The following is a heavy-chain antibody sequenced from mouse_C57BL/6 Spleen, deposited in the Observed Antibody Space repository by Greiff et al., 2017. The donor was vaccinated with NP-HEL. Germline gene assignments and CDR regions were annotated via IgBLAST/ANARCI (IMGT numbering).Heavy chain of an antibody. D-gene: IGHD2-2*01. CDR3: ARGVYGSYYFDY. V-gene: IGHV1-64*01. CDR1: GYTFTSYW. CDR2: IHPNSGST. J-gene: IGHJ2*01. Sequence: VQLQQPGAELVKPGASVKLSCKASGYTFTSYWMHWVKQRPGQGLEWIGMIHPNSGSTNYNEKFKSKATLTVDKSSSTAYMQLSSLTSEDSAVYYCARGVYGSYYFDYWGQGTTLTVSS.